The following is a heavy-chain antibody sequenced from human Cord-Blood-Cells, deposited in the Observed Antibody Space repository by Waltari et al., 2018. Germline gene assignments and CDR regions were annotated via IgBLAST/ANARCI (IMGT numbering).Heavy chain of an antibody. CDR3: ARDSISPTGAFVI. CDR2: IYTRGRT. D-gene: IGHD4-17*01. Sequence: QVQLQESGPGLVKPSETLSLTCTVSVGSISSYYRIWLLQPAGKGLEWIGRIYTRGRTNYNPPLKGRGTRSVDTSKNQFSLKLSSVTAADTAVYYCARDSISPTGAFVIWGQGTMVTVSS. V-gene: IGHV4-4*07. J-gene: IGHJ3*02. CDR1: VGSISSYY.